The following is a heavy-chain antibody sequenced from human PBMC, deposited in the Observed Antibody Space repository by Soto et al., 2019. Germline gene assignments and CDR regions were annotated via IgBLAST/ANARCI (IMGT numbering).Heavy chain of an antibody. CDR1: GGTFSDFT. Sequence: QVQLVQSGSEVKKPGSSVKVSCKASGGTFSDFTLSWLRQAPGRGLEWMGGIIPMIGATNNAQKLKGRLTITADKSTGTVYMELNSLRSDDTAVYFCARYWSAGTLYGAFDIWGQGTEVTVSP. J-gene: IGHJ3*02. V-gene: IGHV1-69*06. CDR2: IIPMIGAT. CDR3: ARYWSAGTLYGAFDI. D-gene: IGHD2-15*01.